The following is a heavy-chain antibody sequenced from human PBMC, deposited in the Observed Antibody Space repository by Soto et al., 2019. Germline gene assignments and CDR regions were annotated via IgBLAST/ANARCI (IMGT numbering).Heavy chain of an antibody. D-gene: IGHD6-19*01. J-gene: IGHJ4*02. CDR3: ARAIGAVAGTFDF. V-gene: IGHV1-18*01. Sequence: QVQLVQSGPEVKKPGASVKVSCKASGYTFTIYSVTWVRQAPGQGLEWMGWISEYNGNTNYAQKVQGRVTMTKDTSTNTAYMELRSLRSDDTAVYYCARAIGAVAGTFDFWGQGTLVTVSS. CDR1: GYTFTIYS. CDR2: ISEYNGNT.